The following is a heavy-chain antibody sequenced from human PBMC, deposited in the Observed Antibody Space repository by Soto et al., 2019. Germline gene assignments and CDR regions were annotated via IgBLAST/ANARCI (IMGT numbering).Heavy chain of an antibody. Sequence: QVQLVQSGDEVKKPGASVKVSCKASGYTFISYGISWVRQAPGQGLEWMGWISALNGNTNFAQRFHDRVTMTIDTSTSTAHMDLRSLRSDDTAMYYCASGPFASSGYYSFDYWGQGTLVTVSS. CDR2: ISALNGNT. CDR1: GYTFISYG. V-gene: IGHV1-18*01. CDR3: ASGPFASSGYYSFDY. J-gene: IGHJ4*02. D-gene: IGHD3-22*01.